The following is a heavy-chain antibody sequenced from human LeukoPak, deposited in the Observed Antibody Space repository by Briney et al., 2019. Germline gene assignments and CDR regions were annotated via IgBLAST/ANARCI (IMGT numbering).Heavy chain of an antibody. CDR3: AKRPGYGFAFDL. V-gene: IGHV3-23*01. CDR2: IINIDGRT. J-gene: IGHJ3*01. D-gene: IGHD2-15*01. Sequence: GGSLRLSCAASGFTFSNSDMSWVRQAPGKGLEWVSTIINIDGRTFYADSVEGRFTISSDKSKSTLYSQMNSLRAEDTALYYCAKRPGYGFAFDLWGQGTVVTVSS. CDR1: GFTFSNSD.